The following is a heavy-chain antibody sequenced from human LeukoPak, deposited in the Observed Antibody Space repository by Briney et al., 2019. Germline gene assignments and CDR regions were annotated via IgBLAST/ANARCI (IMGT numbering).Heavy chain of an antibody. CDR3: ARDSSGYQ. J-gene: IGHJ4*02. Sequence: HPGGSLRLSCAASGFTFSTYWMSWVRQAPGKGLEWVANIKEDGCEKYYGDSVKGRFTISRDNAKNSLYLEMNSLRVEDTAVYYCARDSSGYQWGQGTLVTVSS. CDR1: GFTFSTYW. CDR2: IKEDGCEK. V-gene: IGHV3-7*01. D-gene: IGHD3-22*01.